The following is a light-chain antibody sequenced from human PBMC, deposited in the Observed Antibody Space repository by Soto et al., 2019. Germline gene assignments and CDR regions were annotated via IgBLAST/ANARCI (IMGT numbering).Light chain of an antibody. CDR1: SSNIGAGYD. V-gene: IGLV1-40*01. Sequence: QSVLTQPPSVSGAPGQRVTISCTGSSSNIGAGYDVLWYQQLPGTAPKLLIYGNSNRPSGVPDRISGSKSGTSASLAITGLQAEDEADYYCQSYDSSLRVVFGGGTKLTVL. CDR3: QSYDSSLRVV. J-gene: IGLJ2*01. CDR2: GNS.